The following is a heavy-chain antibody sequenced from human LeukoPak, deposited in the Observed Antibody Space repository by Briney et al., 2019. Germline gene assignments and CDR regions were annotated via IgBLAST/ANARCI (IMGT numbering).Heavy chain of an antibody. V-gene: IGHV3-74*01. J-gene: IGHJ4*02. D-gene: IGHD6-13*01. Sequence: GGSLRLSCTASGFTFSSNWMHWVRQVPGKGPVWVSRINYDGTSISYADSVKGRFTISRNNSKNTLYLQMNSLRAEDTAVYYCAKDATSWIAAAIECWGQGTLVTVSS. CDR2: INYDGTSI. CDR3: AKDATSWIAAAIEC. CDR1: GFTFSSNW.